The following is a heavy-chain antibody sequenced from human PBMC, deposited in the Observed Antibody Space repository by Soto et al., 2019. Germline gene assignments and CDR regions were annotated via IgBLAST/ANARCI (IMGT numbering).Heavy chain of an antibody. CDR1: GFSLSSSGVG. V-gene: IGHV2-5*02. J-gene: IGHJ4*02. CDR2: IYWDDDK. Sequence: GPTLVNATQTLTLTCTFSGFSLSSSGVGVGWIRQPPGKALEWLALIYWDDDKRYSPSLKSRLTITKDTSKNQVVLTMTNMDPVDTATYYCARPYSSSWYTYFDYWGQGTLVTVSS. CDR3: ARPYSSSWYTYFDY. D-gene: IGHD6-13*01.